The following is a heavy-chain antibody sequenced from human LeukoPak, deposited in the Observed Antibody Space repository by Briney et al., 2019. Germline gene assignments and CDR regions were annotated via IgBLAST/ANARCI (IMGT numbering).Heavy chain of an antibody. CDR1: GGSISSYY. Sequence: SETLSLTCTVSGGSISSYYWSWIRQPPGKGLEWIGYIYYSGSTNYNPSPKSRVTISVDTSKNQFSLKLSSVTAADTAVYYCARGLGRSYYYDSSGYFDYWGQGTLVTVSS. D-gene: IGHD3-22*01. CDR3: ARGLGRSYYYDSSGYFDY. CDR2: IYYSGST. V-gene: IGHV4-59*01. J-gene: IGHJ4*02.